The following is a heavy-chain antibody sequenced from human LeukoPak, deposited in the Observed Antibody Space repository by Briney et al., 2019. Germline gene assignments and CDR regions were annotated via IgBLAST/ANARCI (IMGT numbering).Heavy chain of an antibody. V-gene: IGHV3-30*18. J-gene: IGHJ4*02. Sequence: GGSLRLSCAASGFTFSSYGMHWVRQAPGKGLEWVAVISYGGSNKYYADSVKGRFTISRDNSKNTLYLQMNSLRAEDTAVYYCAKDFLWFGEQIDYWGQGTLVTVSS. CDR2: ISYGGSNK. CDR3: AKDFLWFGEQIDY. CDR1: GFTFSSYG. D-gene: IGHD3-10*01.